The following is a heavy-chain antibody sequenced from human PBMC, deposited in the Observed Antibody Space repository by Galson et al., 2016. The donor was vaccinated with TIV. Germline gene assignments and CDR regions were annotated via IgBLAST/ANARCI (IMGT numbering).Heavy chain of an antibody. CDR1: GYTFTDYY. CDR3: ARERHMDY. V-gene: IGHV1-2*02. CDR2: INPKSGDT. Sequence: SVKVSCKASGYTFTDYYIHWVRQAPGQGLEWMGWINPKSGDTKYAQKFEGRVTMTRDTSITTAFMELSSLIYDHTAVFYCARERHMDYWGQGTLVTVSP. J-gene: IGHJ4*02.